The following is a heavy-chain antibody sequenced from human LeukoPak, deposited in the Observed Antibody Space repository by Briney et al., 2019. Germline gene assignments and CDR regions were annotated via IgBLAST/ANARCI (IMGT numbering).Heavy chain of an antibody. V-gene: IGHV3-23*01. D-gene: IGHD6-13*01. CDR1: GFTFSFYA. Sequence: GGSLRLSCAVSGFTFSFYAMGWVRQAPGKGLEWVSGISGSGGSTNYADSVKGRFTISRDNSKNTLYLQMNSLGAADTAVYYCAKAIAAASTGVYYGMDVWGQGTTVTVSS. CDR3: AKAIAAASTGVYYGMDV. J-gene: IGHJ6*02. CDR2: ISGSGGST.